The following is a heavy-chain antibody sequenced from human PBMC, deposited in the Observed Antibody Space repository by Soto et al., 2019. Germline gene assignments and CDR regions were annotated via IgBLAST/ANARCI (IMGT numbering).Heavy chain of an antibody. CDR1: GFTFSSYA. Sequence: PGGSLRLSCAASGFTFSSYAMSWVRQAPGKGLEWVSAISGSGGSTYYADSVKGRFTISRDNSKNTLYLQMNSLRAEDTAVYYCAKEQLRWYGSYNNGFEPWGQGTLVTVSS. J-gene: IGHJ5*02. CDR3: AKEQLRWYGSYNNGFEP. CDR2: ISGSGGST. V-gene: IGHV3-23*01. D-gene: IGHD2-15*01.